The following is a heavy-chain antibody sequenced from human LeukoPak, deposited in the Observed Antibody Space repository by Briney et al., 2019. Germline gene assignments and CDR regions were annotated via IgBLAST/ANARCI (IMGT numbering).Heavy chain of an antibody. CDR3: ARHSYGTFDY. D-gene: IGHD5-18*01. J-gene: IGHJ4*02. Sequence: SETLSLTCTVSGDSINTKSYYWGWIRQPPGKGLEWIRSIYYSGNTYYNPSLKSRVTLSIDTSKNQFSLRLSSVTAADTAVYYCARHSYGTFDYWGQGTLVTVSS. CDR2: IYYSGNT. V-gene: IGHV4-39*01. CDR1: GDSINTKSYY.